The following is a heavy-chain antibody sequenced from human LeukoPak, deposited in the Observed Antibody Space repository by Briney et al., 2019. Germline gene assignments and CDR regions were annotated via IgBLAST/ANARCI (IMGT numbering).Heavy chain of an antibody. CDR1: GSTFTNYE. V-gene: IGHV3-23*01. Sequence: PGGPLRLSYAASGSTFTNYEMSWVRQAPGKGLEWLSSISGSGDSVFYADSVKGQFTISRDNSLNTLHLQMNSLRAEDTAFYYCGKGNTASRPGFVDWGQGTLVTVSS. CDR3: GKGNTASRPGFVD. CDR2: ISGSGDSV. D-gene: IGHD5-18*01. J-gene: IGHJ4*02.